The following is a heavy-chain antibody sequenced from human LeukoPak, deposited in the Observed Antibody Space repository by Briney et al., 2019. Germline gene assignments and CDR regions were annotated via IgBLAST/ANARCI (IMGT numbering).Heavy chain of an antibody. Sequence: SETLSLTCAVYGGSFSAYYWSWIRQPPGEGLEWIGEINHSGSTYYNPSLKSRVTISVDTSKNQFSLKLSPVTAADTAVYYCARGFMIVYFDYWGQGTLVTVSS. D-gene: IGHD3-22*01. CDR3: ARGFMIVYFDY. V-gene: IGHV4-34*01. CDR1: GGSFSAYY. J-gene: IGHJ4*02. CDR2: INHSGST.